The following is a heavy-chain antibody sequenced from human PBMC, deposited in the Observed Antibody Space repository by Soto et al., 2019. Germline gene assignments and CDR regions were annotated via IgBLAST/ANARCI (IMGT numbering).Heavy chain of an antibody. D-gene: IGHD1-1*01. V-gene: IGHV3-15*07. CDR1: GFTFSNAW. CDR2: IKSKTDGGTT. CDR3: STDRRVEAGQNYYGMDV. Sequence: GGSLRLSCAASGFTFSNAWMNWVRQTPGKGLEWVGRIKSKTDGGTTHYAAAVNGRFTVSRDDSKNTLYLEMNSLKTEDTAVYHCSTDRRVEAGQNYYGMDVWGQGTTVTVSS. J-gene: IGHJ6*02.